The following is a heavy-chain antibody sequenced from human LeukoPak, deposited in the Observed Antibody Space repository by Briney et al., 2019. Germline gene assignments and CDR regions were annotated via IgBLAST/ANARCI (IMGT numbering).Heavy chain of an antibody. Sequence: GGSLRLSCAASGFTFSSYWMHWVRQAPGKGLVWVSRINSDGSSASYADSVKGRFTISRDNAKNTLYLQMNSLRAEDTAVYYCAELGITMIGGVWGKGTTVTISS. CDR1: GFTFSSYW. CDR3: AELGITMIGGV. J-gene: IGHJ6*04. D-gene: IGHD3-10*02. V-gene: IGHV3-74*01. CDR2: INSDGSSA.